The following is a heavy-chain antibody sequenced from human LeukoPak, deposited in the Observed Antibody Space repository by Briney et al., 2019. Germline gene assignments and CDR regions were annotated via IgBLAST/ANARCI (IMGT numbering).Heavy chain of an antibody. J-gene: IGHJ6*02. Sequence: GGSLTLSCAASGFTVSTNYMSWVRQAPVKGLEWVSVIYSSGATYYADSVKGRFTVSRDKSKNTLYVQMNSLRDDDTAVYYCVRMASNYYGMDVWGQGTTVTVSS. CDR3: VRMASNYYGMDV. V-gene: IGHV3-53*01. D-gene: IGHD5-24*01. CDR1: GFTVSTNY. CDR2: IYSSGAT.